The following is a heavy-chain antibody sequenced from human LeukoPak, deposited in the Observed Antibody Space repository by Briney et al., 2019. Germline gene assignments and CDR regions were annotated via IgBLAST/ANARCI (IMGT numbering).Heavy chain of an antibody. CDR3: AKDRCSNGVGCHYYYMDV. CDR1: GFTFSSYG. J-gene: IGHJ6*03. Sequence: GRSLRLSCAASGFTFSSYGMHWVRQAPGKGLEWVAVISYDGSNKYYADSVKGRFTISRDNSKNTLYLQMNSLRAEDTAVYYCAKDRCSNGVGCHYYYMDVWGKGTTVTISS. CDR2: ISYDGSNK. V-gene: IGHV3-30*18. D-gene: IGHD2-8*01.